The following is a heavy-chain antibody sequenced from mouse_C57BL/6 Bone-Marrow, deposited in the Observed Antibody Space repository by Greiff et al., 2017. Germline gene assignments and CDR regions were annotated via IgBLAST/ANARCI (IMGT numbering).Heavy chain of an antibody. CDR3: AGLLRCLYWYFDV. CDR1: GFNIKDYY. J-gene: IGHJ1*03. V-gene: IGHV14-2*01. CDR2: IDPEDGET. Sequence: EVQLQESGAELVKPGASVKLSCTASGFNIKDYYMHWVKQRTEQGLEWIGRIDPEDGETKSAPKFQGKATITADTSSNTAYLQLSSLTSEDTAVYYCAGLLRCLYWYFDVWGTGTTVTVSS. D-gene: IGHD1-1*01.